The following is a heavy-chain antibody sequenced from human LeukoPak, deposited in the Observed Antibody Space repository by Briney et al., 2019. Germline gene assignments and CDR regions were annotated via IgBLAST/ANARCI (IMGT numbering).Heavy chain of an antibody. J-gene: IGHJ4*02. CDR3: AKDASSSWYPYYFDY. V-gene: IGHV3-30*02. D-gene: IGHD6-13*01. CDR2: IRYDGSNK. CDR1: GFTFSSYG. Sequence: GGSLRLSCAASGFTFSSYGMHWVRQAPGKGLEWVAFIRYDGSNKYYADSVKGRFTISRDNSKNTLYLQMNSLRAEDTAVYYCAKDASSSWYPYYFDYWGQGTLVTVSS.